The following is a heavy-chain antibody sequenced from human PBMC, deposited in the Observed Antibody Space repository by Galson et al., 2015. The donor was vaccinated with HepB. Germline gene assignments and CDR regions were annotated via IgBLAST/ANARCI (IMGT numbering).Heavy chain of an antibody. CDR2: IQYDGSDK. Sequence: SLRLSCAASGFTFKNYGLHRARQAPGKGLEWVALIQYDGSDKYYADSVKGRFTISRDNSKNTVYLQMDTLRAEDTAAYYCARGAGTSHGYGFVDYYYYMDVWGKGTTVTVSS. D-gene: IGHD5-18*01. V-gene: IGHV3-33*01. CDR3: ARGAGTSHGYGFVDYYYYMDV. J-gene: IGHJ6*03. CDR1: GFTFKNYG.